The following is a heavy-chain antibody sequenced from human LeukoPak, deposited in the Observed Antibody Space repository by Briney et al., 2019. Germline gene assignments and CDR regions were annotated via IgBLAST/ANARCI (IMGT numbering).Heavy chain of an antibody. Sequence: PGGSLRLSCAASGFTFSSYSMNWVRQAPGKGLEWVSSISSSSSYIYYADSVKGRFTISRDNAKNSMYMQMNRLRAEDTAVYYCARDLVLLEYYYDSSGYYGDYWGQGTLVTVSS. D-gene: IGHD3-22*01. J-gene: IGHJ4*02. CDR1: GFTFSSYS. V-gene: IGHV3-21*01. CDR3: ARDLVLLEYYYDSSGYYGDY. CDR2: ISSSSSYI.